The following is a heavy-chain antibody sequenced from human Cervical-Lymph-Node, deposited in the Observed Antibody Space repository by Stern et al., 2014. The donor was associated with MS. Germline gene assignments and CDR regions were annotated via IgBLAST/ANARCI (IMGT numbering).Heavy chain of an antibody. CDR1: GGYISSSYY. CDR2: IDDTGRT. Sequence: QVQLQESGPGLVKPSETLSRTCTVSGGYISSSYYWGWIRQSSGKGLEWIGSIDDTGRTFYTPSLKSRVTISVDTSNNQFSLKLSSVTAADTAVYYCVRQVTVRSRFDYWGQGTLVTVSS. CDR3: VRQVTVRSRFDY. D-gene: IGHD4-11*01. J-gene: IGHJ4*02. V-gene: IGHV4-39*01.